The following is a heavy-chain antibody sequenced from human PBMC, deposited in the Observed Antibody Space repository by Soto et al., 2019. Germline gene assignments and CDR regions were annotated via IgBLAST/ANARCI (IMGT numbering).Heavy chain of an antibody. J-gene: IGHJ5*02. Sequence: QVQLQESGPGLVKPSETLSLTCTVSGGSISSYYWSWIRQPPGKGLEWIGYIYYSGSTNYNPSLKGRVTISIDTSKNQVSLTLGSVTAADTAVYYGASRWCSSTRCPKWWFDPWGQGTLVTVSS. D-gene: IGHD2-2*01. CDR1: GGSISSYY. CDR3: ASRWCSSTRCPKWWFDP. V-gene: IGHV4-59*01. CDR2: IYYSGST.